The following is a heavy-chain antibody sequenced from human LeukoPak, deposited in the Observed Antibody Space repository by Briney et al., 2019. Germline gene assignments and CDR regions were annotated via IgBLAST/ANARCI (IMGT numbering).Heavy chain of an antibody. J-gene: IGHJ6*03. CDR1: GGSISSGSYY. D-gene: IGHD3-9*01. Sequence: SETLSLTCTVSGGSISSGSYYWSWIRQPPGKGLEWIGYIYYSGSTNYNPSLKSRVTISVDTSKNQFSLKLSSVTAADTAVYYCARINYDILTGRFYYYYYMDVWGKGTTVTVSS. CDR2: IYYSGST. CDR3: ARINYDILTGRFYYYYYMDV. V-gene: IGHV4-61*01.